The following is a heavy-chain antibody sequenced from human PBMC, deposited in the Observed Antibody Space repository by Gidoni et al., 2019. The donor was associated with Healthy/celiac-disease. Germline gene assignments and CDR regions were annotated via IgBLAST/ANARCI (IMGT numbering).Heavy chain of an antibody. CDR3: ANHYDSSGYYRYYFDY. Sequence: EVQLLESGGGLVQPGGSLRLSCAASGFHFSSYAISWVRQAPGKGLGWVAAISGSGGSTYYADSVKGRFTISRDNSKNTLYLQMNSLRAEDTAVYYCANHYDSSGYYRYYFDYWGQGTLVTVSS. CDR2: ISGSGGST. D-gene: IGHD3-22*01. CDR1: GFHFSSYA. J-gene: IGHJ4*02. V-gene: IGHV3-23*01.